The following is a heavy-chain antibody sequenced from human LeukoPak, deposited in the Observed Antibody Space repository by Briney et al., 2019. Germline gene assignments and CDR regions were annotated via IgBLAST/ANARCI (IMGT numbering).Heavy chain of an antibody. J-gene: IGHJ4*02. Sequence: ASVKVSCKPSGYTFTVNYLHWVRQAPGQGLEWMGWINPNSGGTNYAQKFQGRVTMTRDTSISTAYMELSRLRSDDTAVYYCAREVCSNYRAIGYWGQGTLVTVSS. CDR3: AREVCSNYRAIGY. D-gene: IGHD4-11*01. CDR1: GYTFTVNY. CDR2: INPNSGGT. V-gene: IGHV1-2*02.